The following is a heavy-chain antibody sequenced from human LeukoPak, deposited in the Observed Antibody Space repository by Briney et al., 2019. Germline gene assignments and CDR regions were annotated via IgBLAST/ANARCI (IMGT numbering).Heavy chain of an antibody. D-gene: IGHD1-26*01. V-gene: IGHV3-30*04. CDR1: GFTFSSCA. CDR2: ISYDGSNK. Sequence: PGGSLRLSCAASGFTFSSCAMHWVRQAPGKGLEWVAIISYDGSNKYYADSVKGRFTISRDNSKDTLYLQMNSPRAEDTAVYYCAREERATGFDYWGQGTLVTVSS. J-gene: IGHJ4*02. CDR3: AREERATGFDY.